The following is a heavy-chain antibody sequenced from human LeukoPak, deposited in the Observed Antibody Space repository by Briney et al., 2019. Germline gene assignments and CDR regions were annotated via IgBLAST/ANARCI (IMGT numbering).Heavy chain of an antibody. Sequence: SETLSLTCTVSGGSISGYYWTWIRQSPGKGLGWIGYISFSGSTNYNPSLKSRVTTSVDTSKNQFSLNLNSVTAADSAVYYCARARCGYSYGSYWFDPWGKGTLVTVSS. CDR2: ISFSGST. CDR3: ARARCGYSYGSYWFDP. D-gene: IGHD5-18*01. J-gene: IGHJ5*02. V-gene: IGHV4-59*01. CDR1: GGSISGYY.